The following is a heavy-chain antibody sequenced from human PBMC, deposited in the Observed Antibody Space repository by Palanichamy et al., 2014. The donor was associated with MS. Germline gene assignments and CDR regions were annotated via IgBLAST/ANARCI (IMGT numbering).Heavy chain of an antibody. CDR2: IYPGDFHT. V-gene: IGHV5-51*01. CDR3: ARHRGRYDAFDI. CDR1: GYIFTTYW. Sequence: EVQLVQSGAEVKKPGESLKISCKGSGYIFTTYWIGLGAPDAREGLEWMGIIYPGDFHTTYSPSLQGQVIISADKSINTAYLQWSSLKASDTAIYYCARHRGRYDAFDIWGQGTMVTVSS. J-gene: IGHJ3*02.